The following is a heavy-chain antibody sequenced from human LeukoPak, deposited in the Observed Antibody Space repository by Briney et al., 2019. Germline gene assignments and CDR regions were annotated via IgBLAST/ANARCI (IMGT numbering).Heavy chain of an antibody. J-gene: IGHJ4*02. CDR1: GFTFTDYY. Sequence: GGSLRLSCATSGFTFTDYYMSWIRQAPGKGLEWVSYISVSGTTMYYADSVKGRFTLSRDNAKNSLYLQMYSLRAEDTAVYYCGSGSTWLPRGQGTLVTVSP. CDR2: ISVSGTTM. V-gene: IGHV3-11*04. CDR3: GSGSTWLP. D-gene: IGHD6-13*01.